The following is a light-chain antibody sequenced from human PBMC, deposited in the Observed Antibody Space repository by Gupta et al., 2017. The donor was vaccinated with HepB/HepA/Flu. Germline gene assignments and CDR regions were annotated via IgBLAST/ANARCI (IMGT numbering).Light chain of an antibody. CDR1: QGISIY. CDR3: RQYNTSPRT. V-gene: IGKV1-17*01. J-gene: IGKJ1*01. Sequence: DIQMTQSPSSLSASVGDRVTITCRASQGISIYLGWYQQKPGKAPKRLIYNASRLQSGVPSGFSGSGSGTEFTLTISSLQPEDFATYYCRQYNTSPRTFGQGTKVEI. CDR2: NAS.